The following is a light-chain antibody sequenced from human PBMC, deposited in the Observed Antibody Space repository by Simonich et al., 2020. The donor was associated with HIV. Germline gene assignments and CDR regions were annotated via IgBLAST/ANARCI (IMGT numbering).Light chain of an antibody. Sequence: DIVMTQSPDSLTVSLGERATINCKSSQSVLSSSDNKNYLAWYQQKPRQPPKLLISWAATRQSGVPDRFSGSGSGTDYTLTISSLQPEDFATYYCQQYYSTLTFGGGTKVEIK. J-gene: IGKJ4*01. CDR1: QSVLSSSDNKNY. V-gene: IGKV4-1*01. CDR3: QQYYSTLT. CDR2: WAA.